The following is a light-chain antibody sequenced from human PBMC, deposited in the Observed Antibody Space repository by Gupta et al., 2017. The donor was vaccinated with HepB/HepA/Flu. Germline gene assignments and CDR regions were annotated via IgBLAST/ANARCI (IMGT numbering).Light chain of an antibody. CDR3: HHRNRWPRA. J-gene: IGKJ1*01. CDR1: QGVRTY. Sequence: VLTQPPATLSLSPGERATLSCRASQGVRTYLAWFQQKPGQAPRLLIYDASNRATGIPARFSGSGSGTDFTLTISSLQSEDFAVYYCHHRNRWPRAFGQGTKVEIK. V-gene: IGKV3-11*01. CDR2: DAS.